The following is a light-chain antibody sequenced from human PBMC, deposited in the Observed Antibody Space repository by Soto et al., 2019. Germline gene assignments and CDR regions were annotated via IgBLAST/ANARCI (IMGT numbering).Light chain of an antibody. V-gene: IGLV2-11*01. Sequence: QSALTQPRSVSGSPGQSVTISCTITSNDLGGYNYFSWYQQRPGKAPTLIIYDVSKRPSGVPDRFSGSKSGNTASLTISGLQAEDEADYYCCSYAGSYVVIFCGGTKLTVL. CDR3: CSYAGSYVVI. J-gene: IGLJ2*01. CDR2: DVS. CDR1: SNDLGGYNY.